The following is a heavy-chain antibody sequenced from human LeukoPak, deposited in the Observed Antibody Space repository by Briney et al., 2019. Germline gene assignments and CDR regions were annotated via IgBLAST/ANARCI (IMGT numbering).Heavy chain of an antibody. Sequence: GGSLRLSCAASGFTFSSYWMHWVRQAPGEGLVWVSRINSDGSSTSYADSVKGRFTISRDNAKNTLYLQMNSLRAEDTAVYYCARGSGFDPWGQGTLVTVSS. CDR3: ARGSGFDP. CDR2: INSDGSST. J-gene: IGHJ5*02. CDR1: GFTFSSYW. D-gene: IGHD3-10*01. V-gene: IGHV3-74*01.